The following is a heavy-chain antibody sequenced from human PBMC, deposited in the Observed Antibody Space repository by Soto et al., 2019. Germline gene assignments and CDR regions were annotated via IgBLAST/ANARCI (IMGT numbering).Heavy chain of an antibody. D-gene: IGHD3-22*01. CDR1: GFTFSTYT. CDR2: ISSSSSYR. V-gene: IGHV3-21*01. J-gene: IGHJ6*02. CDR3: ARVVDYYDPYYYYGMDV. Sequence: GSLRLSCAASGFTFSTYTMNWVRQAPGKGLEWVSSISSSSSYRYYTDSVKGRFTISRDNAKNSLYLQMNSLRAEDTAVYYCARVVDYYDPYYYYGMDVWGQGTTVTVSS.